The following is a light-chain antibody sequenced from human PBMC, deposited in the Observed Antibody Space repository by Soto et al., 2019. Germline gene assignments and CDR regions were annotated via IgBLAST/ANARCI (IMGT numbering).Light chain of an antibody. CDR3: AAWDDSLSGPV. J-gene: IGLJ7*01. V-gene: IGLV1-47*01. CDR1: SSNIGSNY. CDR2: RNN. Sequence: QSALTQPPSVSGTPGQRVTISCSGSSSNIGSNYVYSYKQLPGTAPKLLIYRNNQRPSGVPDRFSGSKSGTSASLAISGLRSEDEADYYCAAWDDSLSGPVFGGGTQLTVL.